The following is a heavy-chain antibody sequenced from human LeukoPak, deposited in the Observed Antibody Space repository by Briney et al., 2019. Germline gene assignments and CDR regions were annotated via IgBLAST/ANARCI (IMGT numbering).Heavy chain of an antibody. J-gene: IGHJ3*02. CDR3: ARGGDSGAFDI. CDR1: GFTFSSYE. CDR2: ISSSSSYI. D-gene: IGHD3-10*01. Sequence: GGSLRLSCAASGFTFSSYEMNWVRQAPGKGLEWVSSISSSSSYIYYADSVKGRFTISRDNAKNSLYLQMNSLRAEDTAVYYCARGGDSGAFDIWGQGTMVTVSS. V-gene: IGHV3-21*01.